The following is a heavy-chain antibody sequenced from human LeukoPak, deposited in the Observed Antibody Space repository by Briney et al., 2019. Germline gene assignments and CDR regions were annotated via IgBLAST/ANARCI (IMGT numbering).Heavy chain of an antibody. D-gene: IGHD6-13*01. Sequence: KPSETLSLTCTVSGGSISSSSYYWGWSRQPPGKGLEWIGSIYYSGSTYYNPSLKSRVTIYVDTSKNQFSLKLSSVTAAGTAVYYCARPGIAEPVTSFDYWGQGTLVTVSS. CDR1: GGSISSSSYY. V-gene: IGHV4-39*01. CDR3: ARPGIAEPVTSFDY. J-gene: IGHJ4*02. CDR2: IYYSGST.